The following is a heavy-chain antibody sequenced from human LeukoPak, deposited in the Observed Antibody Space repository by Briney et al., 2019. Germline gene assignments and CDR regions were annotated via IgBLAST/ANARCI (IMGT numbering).Heavy chain of an antibody. Sequence: GASVKVSCKASGYTFTSHGISWVRQAPGQGLEWMGGIIPIFGTANYAQKFQGRVTITADKSTSTAYMELSSLRSEDTAVYYCARERTEPYYDILTGSPYYFDYWGQGTLVTVSS. CDR2: IIPIFGTA. J-gene: IGHJ4*02. D-gene: IGHD3-9*01. CDR3: ARERTEPYYDILTGSPYYFDY. CDR1: GYTFTSHG. V-gene: IGHV1-69*06.